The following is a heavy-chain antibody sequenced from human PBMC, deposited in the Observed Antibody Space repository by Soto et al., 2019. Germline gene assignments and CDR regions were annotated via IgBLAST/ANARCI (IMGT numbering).Heavy chain of an antibody. Sequence: EVQLLESGGGLVQPGGSLRLSCAVSGFTFSSYSFTWVRQAPGKGLQWVSGISIGGTHTFYADSVKGRFTISRDNSKNTVYQQMHSLRAEDTAVYYCAKWSGYGDLWGQGTLVIVSS. CDR1: GFTFSSYS. CDR3: AKWSGYGDL. V-gene: IGHV3-23*01. CDR2: ISIGGTHT. D-gene: IGHD5-12*01. J-gene: IGHJ4*02.